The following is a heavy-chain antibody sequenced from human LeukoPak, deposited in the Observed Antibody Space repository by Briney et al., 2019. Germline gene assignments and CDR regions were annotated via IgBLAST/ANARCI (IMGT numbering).Heavy chain of an antibody. CDR3: ARVGLDLRSSSVFDH. J-gene: IGHJ4*02. CDR1: GGSISSGGYY. Sequence: SETLSLTCTVSGGSISSGGYYWSWLRQAPGQGLEWIGNIYYSGSTSSNPSLRSRTTLSVDTSKNEFSLRLRSVTAAYTAVYYCARVGLDLRSSSVFDHWGQGTLVTVSS. CDR2: IYYSGST. D-gene: IGHD3-3*01. V-gene: IGHV4-30-4*08.